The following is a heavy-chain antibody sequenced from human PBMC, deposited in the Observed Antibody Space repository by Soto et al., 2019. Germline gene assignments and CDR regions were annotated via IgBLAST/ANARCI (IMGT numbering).Heavy chain of an antibody. CDR2: IWYDGSNK. CDR3: ARDKEQWLRGVDFDI. D-gene: IGHD6-19*01. CDR1: GFTFSSYG. Sequence: QVQLVESGGGVVQPGRSLRLSCAASGFTFSSYGMHWVRQAPGKGLEWVAVIWYDGSNKYYADSVKGRFTISRDNSKNTLYLQMNSLRAEDTAVYYCARDKEQWLRGVDFDIWGQGTMVTVSS. V-gene: IGHV3-33*01. J-gene: IGHJ3*02.